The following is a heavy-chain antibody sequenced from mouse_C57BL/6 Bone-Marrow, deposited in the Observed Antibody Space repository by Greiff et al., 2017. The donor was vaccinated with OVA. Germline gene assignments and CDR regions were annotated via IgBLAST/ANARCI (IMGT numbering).Heavy chain of an antibody. D-gene: IGHD2-3*01. CDR1: GFTFSSYG. Sequence: VHVKQSGGDLVKPGGSLKLSCAASGFTFSSYGMSWVRQTPDKRLEWVATISSGGSYTYYPDSVKGRFTISRDNAKNTLYLQMSSLKSEDTAMYYCARRGGYSPFGYWGQGTTLTVSS. J-gene: IGHJ2*01. V-gene: IGHV5-6*01. CDR2: ISSGGSYT. CDR3: ARRGGYSPFGY.